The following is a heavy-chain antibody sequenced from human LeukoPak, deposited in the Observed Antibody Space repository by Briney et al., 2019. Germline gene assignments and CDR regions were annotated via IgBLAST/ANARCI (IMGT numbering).Heavy chain of an antibody. CDR2: IYYSGST. D-gene: IGHD4-11*01. CDR1: GGSVTSGSYY. Sequence: SQTLSLTCTVSGGSVTSGSYYWSWIRQPPGKGLEWIGYIYYSGSTNYNPSLKSRVTISVDTSKNQFSLKLRSVTAADTAVYYCARGLPADYWGQGTLVTVSS. CDR3: ARGLPADY. V-gene: IGHV4-61*01. J-gene: IGHJ4*02.